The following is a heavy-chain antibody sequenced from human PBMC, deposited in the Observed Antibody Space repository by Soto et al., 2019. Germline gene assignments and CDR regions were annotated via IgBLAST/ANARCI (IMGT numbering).Heavy chain of an antibody. J-gene: IGHJ4*02. CDR3: AKAWGIDY. Sequence: EVQLLESGGGLVEPGGSRRLSCAASGFTFSSYTMSWVRQAPGKGLEWVSTISGSGSSTYSADSVKGRFTISRDNSKNAPYLQMNSLRVEDEAIYYCAKAWGIDYWGQGTLVTVSS. V-gene: IGHV3-23*01. CDR1: GFTFSSYT. D-gene: IGHD7-27*01. CDR2: ISGSGSST.